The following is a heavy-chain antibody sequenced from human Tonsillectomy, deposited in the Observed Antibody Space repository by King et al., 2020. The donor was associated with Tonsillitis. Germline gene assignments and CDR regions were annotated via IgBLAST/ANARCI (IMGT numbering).Heavy chain of an antibody. CDR2: IYYSGST. J-gene: IGHJ6*03. CDR3: AREAYYYGSEYYYYYMDV. D-gene: IGHD3-10*01. Sequence: VQLQESGPGLVKPSETLSLTCTVSGGSISSYYWSWIRQPPGKGLEWIGYIYYSGSTNYNPSLKSRDTISVDTSKNQFSLKLSSVTAADTAVYYCAREAYYYGSEYYYYYMDVWGKGTTVTVSS. V-gene: IGHV4-59*12. CDR1: GGSISSYY.